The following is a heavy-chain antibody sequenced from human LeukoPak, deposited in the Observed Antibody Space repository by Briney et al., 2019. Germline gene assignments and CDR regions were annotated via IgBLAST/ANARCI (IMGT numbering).Heavy chain of an antibody. D-gene: IGHD3-22*01. Sequence: GGSLRLSCAASGFTFSSYSMNWVRQAPGKGLEWVSSISSSSSYIYYADSVKGRFTISRDNAKNSLYLQMNSLRAEDTAVYYCARDPDQAHYYDSSGYNDYWGQGTLVTVSS. J-gene: IGHJ4*02. V-gene: IGHV3-21*04. CDR3: ARDPDQAHYYDSSGYNDY. CDR1: GFTFSSYS. CDR2: ISSSSSYI.